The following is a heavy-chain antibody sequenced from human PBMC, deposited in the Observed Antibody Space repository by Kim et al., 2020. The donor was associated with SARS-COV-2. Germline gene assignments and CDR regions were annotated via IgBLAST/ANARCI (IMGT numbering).Heavy chain of an antibody. Sequence: GGSLRLSCAASGFSFSSYAMNWVRQAPGKGLEWVPVINDAGGRPYYRDSVKGRFTISRDNSNNSLYLQMNILSADDTAIYYCAKDLSATGCDINGHFDY. D-gene: IGHD2-21*02. J-gene: IGHJ4*01. CDR2: INDAGGRP. V-gene: IGHV3-23*01. CDR3: AKDLSATGCDINGHFDY. CDR1: GFSFSSYA.